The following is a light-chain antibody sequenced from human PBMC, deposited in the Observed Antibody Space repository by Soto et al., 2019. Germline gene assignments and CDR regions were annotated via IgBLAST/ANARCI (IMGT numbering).Light chain of an antibody. Sequence: DLQITKSPSSPSASVGDRVTITCRASQDINNFLAWFQQKPGKAPKLLIYAASSLQSGVPSRFSGSGSGTDFTLTISSLQPEDFATYYCQQSYSTPWTFGQRAKVDI. V-gene: IGKV1-39*01. J-gene: IGKJ1*01. CDR3: QQSYSTPWT. CDR1: QDINNF. CDR2: AAS.